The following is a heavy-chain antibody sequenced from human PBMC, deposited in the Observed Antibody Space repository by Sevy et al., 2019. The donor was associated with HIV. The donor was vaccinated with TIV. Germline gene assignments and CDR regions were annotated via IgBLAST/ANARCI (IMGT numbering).Heavy chain of an antibody. Sequence: SETLSLTCTVSGGSVSSGSYYWSWIRQPPGKGLEWIGYIYYSGSTNYNPSLKSRVTISVDTSKNQFSLKLSSVTAAETAVYYCASIERYCTNGVCSHFDYWGQGTLVTVSS. CDR1: GGSVSSGSYY. CDR3: ASIERYCTNGVCSHFDY. CDR2: IYYSGST. D-gene: IGHD2-8*01. J-gene: IGHJ4*02. V-gene: IGHV4-61*01.